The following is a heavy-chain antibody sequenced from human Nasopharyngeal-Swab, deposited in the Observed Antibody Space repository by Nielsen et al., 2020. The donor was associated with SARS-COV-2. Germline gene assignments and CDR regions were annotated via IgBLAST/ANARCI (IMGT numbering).Heavy chain of an antibody. Sequence: SETLSLTCPVSGGSISSYYWSWIRQPPGKGLEWIGYIYYSGSTNYNPSLKSRVTISVDTSKNQFSLKLSSVTAADTAVYYCARDSGYSYGYRLDAFDIWGQGTMVTVSS. CDR3: ARDSGYSYGYRLDAFDI. J-gene: IGHJ3*02. CDR1: GGSISSYY. V-gene: IGHV4-59*01. CDR2: IYYSGST. D-gene: IGHD5-18*01.